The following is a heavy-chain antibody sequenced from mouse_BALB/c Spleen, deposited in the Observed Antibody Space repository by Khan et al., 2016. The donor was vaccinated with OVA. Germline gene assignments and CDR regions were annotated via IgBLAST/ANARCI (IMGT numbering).Heavy chain of an antibody. Sequence: QMQLEESGAELARPGASVKMSCKASGYTFTSYTMHWVKQRPGQGLEWIGYISPSSGYTNYNQKFKDKATLTADKSSSTAYMQLSSLTSEDSAVYYCAREGAYYRSDGWFAYWGQGTLVTVSA. CDR1: GYTFTSYT. V-gene: IGHV1-4*01. D-gene: IGHD2-14*01. CDR3: AREGAYYRSDGWFAY. J-gene: IGHJ3*01. CDR2: ISPSSGYT.